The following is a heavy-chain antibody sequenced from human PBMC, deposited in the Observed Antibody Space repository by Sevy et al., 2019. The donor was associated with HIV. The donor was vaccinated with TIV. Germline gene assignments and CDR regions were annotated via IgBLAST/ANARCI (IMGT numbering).Heavy chain of an antibody. Sequence: GGSLRLSCAASGFTVSSNYMSWVRQAPGKGLEWVSVIYSGGSTYYADSVKGRFTISRDNSKNTLYLQMNSLRAEDTAVYYCARDTYNWKMRYYYGMDVWGQGTTVTVSS. CDR1: GFTVSSNY. V-gene: IGHV3-53*01. CDR3: ARDTYNWKMRYYYGMDV. D-gene: IGHD1-20*01. CDR2: IYSGGST. J-gene: IGHJ6*02.